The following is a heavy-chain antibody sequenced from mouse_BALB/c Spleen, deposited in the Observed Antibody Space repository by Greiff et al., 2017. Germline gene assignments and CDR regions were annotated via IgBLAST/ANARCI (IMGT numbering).Heavy chain of an antibody. CDR2: IYPGNSDT. CDR1: GYTFTSYW. D-gene: IGHD1-1*01. CDR3: TRVYYGSSQFAY. J-gene: IGHJ3*01. Sequence: EVQLQQSGTVLARPGASVKMSCKASGYTFTSYWMHWVKQRPGQGLEWIGAIYPGNSDTSYNQKFKGKAKLTAVTSTSTAYMELSSLTNEDSAVYYCTRVYYGSSQFAYWGQGTLVTVSA. V-gene: IGHV1-5*01.